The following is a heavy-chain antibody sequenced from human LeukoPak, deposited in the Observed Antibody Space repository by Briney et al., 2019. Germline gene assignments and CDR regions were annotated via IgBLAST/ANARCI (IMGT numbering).Heavy chain of an antibody. CDR1: GDSVSGEYH. D-gene: IGHD2-21*01. V-gene: IGHV4-61*08. CDR3: TRAAVYFYGMDV. CDR2: IYYTGRT. Sequence: SETLPLTCSVSGDSVSGEYHWSWIRQPPGKGLEWITYIYYTGRTNYYPSLKSRVTISKDTSKNQLSLRLSSVTAADTAVYYCTRAAVYFYGMDVWGQGTTVTVSS. J-gene: IGHJ6*02.